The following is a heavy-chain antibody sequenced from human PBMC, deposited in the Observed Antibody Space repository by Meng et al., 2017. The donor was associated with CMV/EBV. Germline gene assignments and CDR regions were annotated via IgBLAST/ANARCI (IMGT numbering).Heavy chain of an antibody. CDR2: IIPILGIA. Sequence: SVKVSCKASGGTFGSYTISWVRQAPGQGLEWMGRIIPILGIANYAQKFQGRVTITADKSTSTAYMELSSLRSEDTAVYYCARETGEVVPAASWFDPWGQGTLVTVSS. D-gene: IGHD2-2*01. CDR1: GGTFGSYT. J-gene: IGHJ5*02. V-gene: IGHV1-69*04. CDR3: ARETGEVVPAASWFDP.